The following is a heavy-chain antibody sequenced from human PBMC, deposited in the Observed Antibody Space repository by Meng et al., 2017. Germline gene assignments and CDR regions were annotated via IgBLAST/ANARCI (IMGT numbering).Heavy chain of an antibody. CDR2: ISSNGGST. CDR3: ARIAAAGGDY. J-gene: IGHJ4*02. D-gene: IGHD6-13*01. V-gene: IGHV3-64*01. CDR1: GFTFSSYA. Sequence: EVQLVGSWGGLVQPGGSLRLSCAASGFTFSSYAMHWVRQAPGKGLEYVSAISSNGGSTYYANSVKGRFTISRDNSKNTLYLQMGSLRAEDMAVYYCARIAAAGGDYWGQGTLVTVFS.